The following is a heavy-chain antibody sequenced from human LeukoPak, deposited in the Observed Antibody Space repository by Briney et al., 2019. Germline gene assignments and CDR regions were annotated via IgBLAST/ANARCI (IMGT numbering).Heavy chain of an antibody. CDR3: ARAGRDYGTSRYYYYYMDV. Sequence: GASVKVSCKASGFTFITYGFGWVRQAPGQGLEWMGWISAYDGDTKYAQNLQGRVTMTTDTSTSTAYMELRSLRSDDTALCYCARAGRDYGTSRYYYYYMDVWGKGTTVTVS. V-gene: IGHV1-18*01. D-gene: IGHD4-17*01. J-gene: IGHJ6*03. CDR2: ISAYDGDT. CDR1: GFTFITYG.